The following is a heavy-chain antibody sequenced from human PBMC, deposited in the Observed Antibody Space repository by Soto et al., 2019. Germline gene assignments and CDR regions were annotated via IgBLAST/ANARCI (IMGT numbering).Heavy chain of an antibody. J-gene: IGHJ4*02. Sequence: EVQLVESGGGLVQPGRSLRLSCTASGFTFGDYAMSWFRQAPGKGLEWVGFIRSKAYGGTTEYAASVKGRFTISRDDSKSIAYLQMNSLKTEETAVYYCTRLSGCSGGSCYTKFDYWGQGTLVTVSS. D-gene: IGHD2-15*01. CDR2: IRSKAYGGTT. CDR1: GFTFGDYA. V-gene: IGHV3-49*03. CDR3: TRLSGCSGGSCYTKFDY.